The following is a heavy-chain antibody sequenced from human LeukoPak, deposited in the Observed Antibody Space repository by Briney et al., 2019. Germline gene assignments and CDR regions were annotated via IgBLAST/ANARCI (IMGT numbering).Heavy chain of an antibody. J-gene: IGHJ6*01. CDR1: GFSFSSYW. V-gene: IGHV3-74*01. D-gene: IGHD7-27*01. Sequence: GGSLRLSCAASGFSFSSYWMHWVRQAPGKGLVWVSRINYGGSSTSYADSVKGRFTISRDNAKNTLYLQMNSLRAEDTAMYYCVTDLGIGNGRWGQRTPLTVSS. CDR3: VTDLGIGNGR. CDR2: INYGGSST.